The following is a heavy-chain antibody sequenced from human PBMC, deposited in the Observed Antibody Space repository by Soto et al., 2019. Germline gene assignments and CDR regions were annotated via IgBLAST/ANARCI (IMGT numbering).Heavy chain of an antibody. CDR3: ATDPELELRSASFDY. CDR1: GYTLTELS. Sequence: ASVKVSCKVSGYTLTELSMHWVRQAPGKGLEWMGGFDPDDGETIYAQKFQGRVTMTEDTSTDTAYMELSSLRSEDTAVHYCATDPELELRSASFDYWGQGTLVTVSS. CDR2: FDPDDGET. J-gene: IGHJ4*02. V-gene: IGHV1-24*01. D-gene: IGHD1-26*01.